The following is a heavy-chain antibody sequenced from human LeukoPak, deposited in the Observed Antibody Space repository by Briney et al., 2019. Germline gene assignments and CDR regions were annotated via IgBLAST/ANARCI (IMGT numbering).Heavy chain of an antibody. Sequence: WETLSLTCVVSGGSFTSHYWSWIRQSPGKGLEYIGYIYYTGSTNYNPSLKSRVTISLDTSKNQFSLSLSSVTAADTAVYYCARRSGVLDSRDSRYFFDYWGQGTLVTVSS. CDR2: IYYTGST. CDR1: GGSFTSHY. D-gene: IGHD3-22*01. CDR3: ARRSGVLDSRDSRYFFDY. V-gene: IGHV4-59*11. J-gene: IGHJ4*02.